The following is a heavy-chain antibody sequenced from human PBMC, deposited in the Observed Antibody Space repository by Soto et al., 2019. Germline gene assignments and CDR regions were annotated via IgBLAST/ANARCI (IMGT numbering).Heavy chain of an antibody. D-gene: IGHD2-21*01. J-gene: IGHJ5*02. Sequence: EVQLVESGGGLVQPGGSLRLSCAASGFPFRSYDMNWVRQAPGKGLEWVSYISTGSGIISYADSVKGRFTISRDNAKNSLFLHMNSLTDDDTAVYFCARGHISKAGGWLDPWGQGTLVTVSS. CDR2: ISTGSGII. CDR3: ARGHISKAGGWLDP. CDR1: GFPFRSYD. V-gene: IGHV3-48*02.